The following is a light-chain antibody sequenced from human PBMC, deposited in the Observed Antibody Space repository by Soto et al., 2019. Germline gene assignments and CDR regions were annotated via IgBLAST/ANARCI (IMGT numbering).Light chain of an antibody. V-gene: IGKV3-20*01. J-gene: IGKJ5*01. Sequence: EILMTQSPVTLSVSPGERATLSCRASQSVSSNLAWYQQKPGQAPSLLIYGASSRATGIPDRFSGSGSGTDCTLTISRLEPEDAEVYDGQQYSRAPITFGQGTRLEIK. CDR2: GAS. CDR3: QQYSRAPIT. CDR1: QSVSSN.